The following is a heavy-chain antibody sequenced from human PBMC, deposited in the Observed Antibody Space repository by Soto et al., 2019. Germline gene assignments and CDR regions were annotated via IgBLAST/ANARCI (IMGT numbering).Heavy chain of an antibody. J-gene: IGHJ3*02. V-gene: IGHV2-5*02. D-gene: IGHD1-26*01. Sequence: QITLKESGPTLVKPTQTLTLTCTFSGFSLSTSGVGVGWIRQPPGKALEWLALIYWDDDKRYSPSLKSRLTITKDTSRNQVVLTMTNMDPVDTATYYCAHPRIVGAPNAFDIWGQGTMVTVSS. CDR2: IYWDDDK. CDR3: AHPRIVGAPNAFDI. CDR1: GFSLSTSGVG.